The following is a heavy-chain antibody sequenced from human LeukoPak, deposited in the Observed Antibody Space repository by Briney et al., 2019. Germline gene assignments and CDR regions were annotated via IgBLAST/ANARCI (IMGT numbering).Heavy chain of an antibody. CDR2: ISSDGGRT. CDR1: GFTFSSYW. D-gene: IGHD5-24*01. V-gene: IGHV3-64*01. Sequence: PGGSLRLSCAASGFTFSSYWMSWVRQAPGKGLEYVSAISSDGGRTYYANSVKGRFTISRDNSRNTLYLQMNSLRAEDTAVYYCAKDDRWLQFCCWGQGTLVTVSA. J-gene: IGHJ4*02. CDR3: AKDDRWLQFCC.